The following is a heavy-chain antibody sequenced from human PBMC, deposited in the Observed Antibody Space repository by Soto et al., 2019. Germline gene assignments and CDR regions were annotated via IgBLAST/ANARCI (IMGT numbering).Heavy chain of an antibody. V-gene: IGHV1-18*04. CDR1: GYTFTRYG. D-gene: IGHD2-8*01. J-gene: IGHJ4*02. CDR3: ARETNGYDDY. CDR2: ISGKNDRR. Sequence: QVQLVQSGGEIKKPGASVNVSCKASGYTFTRYGISWVRQAPCQGFEWMGWISGKNDRRNHAQKFRCRITMTTDTSTNTAYLEVSSLGSDDTAIYYCARETNGYDDYWGQGTLVIVSS.